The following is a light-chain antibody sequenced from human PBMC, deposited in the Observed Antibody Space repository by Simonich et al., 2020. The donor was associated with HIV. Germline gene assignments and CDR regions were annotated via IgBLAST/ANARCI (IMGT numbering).Light chain of an antibody. CDR3: QQYDNLPPKLT. CDR1: QDISNF. J-gene: IGKJ4*01. CDR2: DAS. Sequence: DIQMTQSPSSLSASVGDRVTITCQASQDISNFLNWYQQKPGEAPKFLIYDASYLETGVPSRFSGSGSGTDFTFTISSLQPEDIATYYCQQYDNLPPKLTFGGGTKVEIK. V-gene: IGKV1-33*01.